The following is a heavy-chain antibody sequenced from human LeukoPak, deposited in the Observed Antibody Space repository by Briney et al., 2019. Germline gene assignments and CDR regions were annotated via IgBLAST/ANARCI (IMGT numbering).Heavy chain of an antibody. Sequence: GGSLRLSCATSGFTFSSYGIHWVRQAPGKGLEWVAAIWYDGSNKYYADSVKGRFTISRDNSKNTVYLQMNGLRAEDTAVYFCARDPERAFDIWGQGTMVTVSS. CDR1: GFTFSSYG. CDR3: ARDPERAFDI. CDR2: IWYDGSNK. D-gene: IGHD1-1*01. J-gene: IGHJ3*02. V-gene: IGHV3-33*01.